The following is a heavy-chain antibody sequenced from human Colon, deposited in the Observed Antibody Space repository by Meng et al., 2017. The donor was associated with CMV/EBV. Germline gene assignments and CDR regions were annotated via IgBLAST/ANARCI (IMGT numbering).Heavy chain of an antibody. J-gene: IGHJ6*02. V-gene: IGHV3-11*01. CDR2: ISHNSRAI. CDR1: GFTFSEYD. CDR3: ARDRPLGPGPVPQGGMDV. D-gene: IGHD3-10*01. Sequence: GESLKISCEASGFTFSEYDMNWVRQAPGKGLEWVAYISHNSRAIHYADSVKGRFTISRDNAKNSLYLQMNSLRAEDTAVYYCARDRPLGPGPVPQGGMDVWGQGTTVTVSS.